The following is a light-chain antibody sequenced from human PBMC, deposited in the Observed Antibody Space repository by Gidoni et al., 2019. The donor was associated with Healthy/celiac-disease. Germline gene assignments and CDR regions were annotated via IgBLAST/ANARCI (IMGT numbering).Light chain of an antibody. J-gene: IGLJ2*01. Sequence: SYELTQPPSLSVFPGPTASITCSGDKMGDKYAYWYQQKPGQPPVLVIYQESKRPSGLPERFSGSSSGNTATLTISGTQAMDEADYYCRAWDSSTVVFGGGTKLTVL. CDR1: KMGDKY. V-gene: IGLV3-1*01. CDR3: RAWDSSTVV. CDR2: QES.